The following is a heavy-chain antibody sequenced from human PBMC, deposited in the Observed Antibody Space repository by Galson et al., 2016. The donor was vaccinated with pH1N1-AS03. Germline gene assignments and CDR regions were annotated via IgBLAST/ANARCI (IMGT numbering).Heavy chain of an antibody. Sequence: QSGAEVKKPGESLRISCKGSGYSFTNYWIGWVRQMPGKGLEWMGIIYLDDSDTRYSPSFQGQVTISADKSISTAYLQWSSLKSSDTAIYYCARGYSGFGFVYWGQGTLVTVSS. CDR3: ARGYSGFGFVY. CDR1: GYSFTNYW. CDR2: IYLDDSDT. J-gene: IGHJ4*02. D-gene: IGHD5-12*01. V-gene: IGHV5-51*01.